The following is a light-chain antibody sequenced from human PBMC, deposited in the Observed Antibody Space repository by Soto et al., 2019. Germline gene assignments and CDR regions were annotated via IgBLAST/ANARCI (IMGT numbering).Light chain of an antibody. CDR1: QTISGW. Sequence: DLPMTQSPSTLSASVGDRVTITCRASQTISGWLAWYQQKPGKAPKLLIYDVSSLESGVPSRFSGSGSGTEFTLTINSLQPDDFATYYCQQYNSYWTFGQGTNVEIK. J-gene: IGKJ1*01. CDR3: QQYNSYWT. V-gene: IGKV1-5*01. CDR2: DVS.